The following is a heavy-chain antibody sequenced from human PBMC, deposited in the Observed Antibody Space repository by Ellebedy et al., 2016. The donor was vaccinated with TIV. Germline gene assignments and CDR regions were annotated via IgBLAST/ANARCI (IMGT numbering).Heavy chain of an antibody. Sequence: PGGSLRLSCAASGFTFSSHGMAWIRQAPGKGLELLSGITDGGYTTYYADAVKGRFTISRDNSKNTLFLQLSSLRAEDTAVFYCVRVMWPVPGPVDPLDYWGQGTPVTVSS. D-gene: IGHD6-19*01. CDR3: VRVMWPVPGPVDPLDY. V-gene: IGHV3-23*01. CDR1: GFTFSSHG. J-gene: IGHJ4*02. CDR2: ITDGGYTT.